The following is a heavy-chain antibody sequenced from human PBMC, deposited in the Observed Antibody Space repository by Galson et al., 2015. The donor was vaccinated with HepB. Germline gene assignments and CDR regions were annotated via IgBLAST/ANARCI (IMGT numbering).Heavy chain of an antibody. D-gene: IGHD2/OR15-2a*01. V-gene: IGHV1-24*01. CDR2: FDPEDGEA. J-gene: IGHJ5*02. Sequence: SVKVSCKVSGYTLTELSLHWVRQAPGKGLEWMGGFDPEDGEAIYAQKFQGRVTMTEDTSTDTAYMELSSLRSEDTAVYYCATDQEYKNWFDPWGQGTLVTVSS. CDR3: ATDQEYKNWFDP. CDR1: GYTLTELS.